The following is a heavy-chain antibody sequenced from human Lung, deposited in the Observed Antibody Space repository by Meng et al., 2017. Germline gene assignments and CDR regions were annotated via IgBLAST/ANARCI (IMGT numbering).Heavy chain of an antibody. D-gene: IGHD2-2*01. V-gene: IGHV1-69*10. CDR3: ATEYCGSTSCYVDF. CDR1: GGTFTTYT. CDR2: IIPVLGIA. Sequence: QVQLEQSGAVVKKPGSSVKVSCKASGGTFTTYTFNWVRQAPGHGLDWMGQIIPVLGIANYAQKFQGRVTITADNSTSTAYMELSSLTHDDTAIYFCATEYCGSTSCYVDFWGQGTLVTVSS. J-gene: IGHJ4*02.